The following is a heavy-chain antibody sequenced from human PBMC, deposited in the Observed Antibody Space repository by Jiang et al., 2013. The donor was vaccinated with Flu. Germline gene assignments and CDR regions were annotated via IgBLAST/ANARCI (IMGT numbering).Heavy chain of an antibody. CDR2: TCYRSKWYI. Sequence: SQTLSLTCAVSGDSVSTNSAAWNWVRQSPSRGLEWLGRTCYRSKWYIDYAESVKSRITINPDTSKNQFSLQLNSVTPEDTAVYYCARYYDATGGYLDYWGQGTLVTVSS. V-gene: IGHV6-1*01. CDR1: GDSVSTNSAA. D-gene: IGHD4/OR15-4a*01. CDR3: ARYYDATGGYLDY. J-gene: IGHJ4*02.